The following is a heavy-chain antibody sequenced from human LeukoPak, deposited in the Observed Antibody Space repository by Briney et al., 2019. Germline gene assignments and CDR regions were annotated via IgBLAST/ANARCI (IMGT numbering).Heavy chain of an antibody. V-gene: IGHV1-2*02. CDR2: INPNSGGT. Sequence: GASVKVSCKASGYTFTGYYMHWVRQAPGQGFEWMGWINPNSGGTNYAQKFQGRVTMTRDTPISTAYMELSRLRSDDTAVYYCARDRRFCSSTSCSVYYMDVWGKGTTVTVSS. CDR3: ARDRRFCSSTSCSVYYMDV. D-gene: IGHD2-2*01. CDR1: GYTFTGYY. J-gene: IGHJ6*03.